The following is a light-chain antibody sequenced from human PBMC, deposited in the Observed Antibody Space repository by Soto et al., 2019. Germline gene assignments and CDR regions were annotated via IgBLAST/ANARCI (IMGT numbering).Light chain of an antibody. V-gene: IGKV3-11*01. J-gene: IGKJ4*01. CDR1: QSVRND. Sequence: EIVLTQSPATLSLSPGERATLSCRASQSVRNDLVWYHQKPGQAPRVLISSASNRATGIPARYSGSGSGTDFTLPISSLEPEDFAVYYCQQRTNWPPTFGGGTKVEMK. CDR3: QQRTNWPPT. CDR2: SAS.